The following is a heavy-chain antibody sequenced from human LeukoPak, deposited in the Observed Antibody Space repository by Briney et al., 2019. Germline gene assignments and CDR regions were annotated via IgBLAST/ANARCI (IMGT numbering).Heavy chain of an antibody. D-gene: IGHD3-9*01. V-gene: IGHV1-18*01. CDR2: ISAYNGNT. Sequence: ASVTVPCKASGYTFTNFGITWVRQAPGHGLEWMGWISAYNGNTNYAQKLRGRVTMTTDTSTSTAYMELISLRSDDTAMYYCARTPQIYYDVFTGYYDYWGQGTLVTVSS. CDR3: ARTPQIYYDVFTGYYDY. J-gene: IGHJ4*02. CDR1: GYTFTNFG.